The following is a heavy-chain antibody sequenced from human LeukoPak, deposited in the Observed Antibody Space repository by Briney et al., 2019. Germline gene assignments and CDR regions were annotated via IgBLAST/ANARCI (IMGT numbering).Heavy chain of an antibody. Sequence: SETLSLTCTVSGGSISSYYWSWIRQPPGKGLEWIGYIYYSGSTNYNPSLKSRVTISVDTSKNQFSLKLSSVTAADTAVYYCARDPSPFLWFDYWGQGTLVTVSS. V-gene: IGHV4-59*01. CDR3: ARDPSPFLWFDY. CDR2: IYYSGST. J-gene: IGHJ5*01. CDR1: GGSISSYY. D-gene: IGHD2/OR15-2a*01.